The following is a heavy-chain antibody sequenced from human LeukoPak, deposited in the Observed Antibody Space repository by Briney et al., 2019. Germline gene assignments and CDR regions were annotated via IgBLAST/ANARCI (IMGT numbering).Heavy chain of an antibody. Sequence: ASVKVSCKASGYTFTSYYMHWVRQAPGQGLEWIGIINPSGGSTSYAQKFQGRVTMTRDTSTSTVYMELSSLRSEDTAVYYCARDGMVVRPYNWFDPWGQGILVTVSS. D-gene: IGHD4/OR15-4a*01. V-gene: IGHV1-46*01. CDR1: GYTFTSYY. CDR2: INPSGGST. J-gene: IGHJ5*02. CDR3: ARDGMVVRPYNWFDP.